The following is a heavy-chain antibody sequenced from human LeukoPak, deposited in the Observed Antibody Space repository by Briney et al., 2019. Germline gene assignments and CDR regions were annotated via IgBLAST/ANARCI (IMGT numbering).Heavy chain of an antibody. D-gene: IGHD3-10*01. CDR3: ARDMRHGKSGSGSYYNVIGY. CDR2: IYYSGST. CDR1: GGSISSYY. V-gene: IGHV4-59*01. Sequence: PSETLSLTCTVSGGSISSYYWSWIRQPPGKGLEWIGYIYYSGSTNYNPSLKSRVTISVDTSKNQFSLKLSSVTAADTAVYYCARDMRHGKSGSGSYYNVIGYWGQGTLVTVSS. J-gene: IGHJ4*02.